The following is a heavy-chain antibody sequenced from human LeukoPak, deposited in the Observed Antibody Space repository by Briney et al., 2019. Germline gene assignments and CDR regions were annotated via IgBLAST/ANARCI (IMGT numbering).Heavy chain of an antibody. CDR1: GGSISSDY. Sequence: SETLSLTCTVSGGSISSDYWSWIRQPPGEGLEWIGYFYYSGSTNYNPSLKSRVTISVDTSKNQFSLKLSSVTAADTAVYYCARYYCGGHCYGFDYWGQGTLVTVSS. J-gene: IGHJ4*02. V-gene: IGHV4-59*01. CDR3: ARYYCGGHCYGFDY. D-gene: IGHD2-21*02. CDR2: FYYSGST.